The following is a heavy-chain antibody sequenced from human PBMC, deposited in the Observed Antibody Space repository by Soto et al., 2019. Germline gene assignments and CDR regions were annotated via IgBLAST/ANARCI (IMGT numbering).Heavy chain of an antibody. CDR2: ISYDGSNK. CDR1: GFTFSSYG. CDR3: AKGILRFLEWLIDY. D-gene: IGHD3-3*01. Sequence: GGSLRLSCAASGFTFSSYGMQWVRQAPGKGLEWVAVISYDGSNKYYADSVKGRFTISRDNSKNTLYMQMNSLRAEDTAVYDCAKGILRFLEWLIDYWGQGTLVTVSS. V-gene: IGHV3-30*18. J-gene: IGHJ4*02.